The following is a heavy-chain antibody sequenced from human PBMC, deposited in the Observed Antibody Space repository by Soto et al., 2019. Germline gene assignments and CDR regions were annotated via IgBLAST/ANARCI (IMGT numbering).Heavy chain of an antibody. CDR1: GFTFTSSA. V-gene: IGHV1-58*01. J-gene: IGHJ6*02. Sequence: ASVKVSCKASGFTFTSSAVQWVRQARGQRLEWIGWIVVGSGNTNYAQKFQERVTITRDMSTSTAYMELSSLRSEDTAVYYCAAAPSTNQGDNYYYYGMDVWGQGTTVTVSS. CDR3: AAAPSTNQGDNYYYYGMDV. CDR2: IVVGSGNT. D-gene: IGHD2-8*01.